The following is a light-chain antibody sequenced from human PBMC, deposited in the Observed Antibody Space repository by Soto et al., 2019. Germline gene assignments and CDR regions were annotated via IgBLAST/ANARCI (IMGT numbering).Light chain of an antibody. CDR1: SSDVGGYNY. J-gene: IGLJ3*02. CDR3: SSYRNSDTLV. Sequence: QSVLTQPASVSGSPGQSITISCTGTSSDVGGYNYVSWYQQHPGKAPKLMIYDVNNRPAGVSNRFSGSKSANTASLTISGLQAEDEADYYCSSYRNSDTLVFGGGTQLTAL. CDR2: DVN. V-gene: IGLV2-14*03.